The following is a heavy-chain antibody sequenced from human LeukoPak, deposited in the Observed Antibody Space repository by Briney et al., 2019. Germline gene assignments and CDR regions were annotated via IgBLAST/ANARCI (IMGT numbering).Heavy chain of an antibody. D-gene: IGHD2-2*01. CDR3: ASPRSTSWGWFDP. CDR2: IYYRGST. CDR1: GGSISSSSYY. J-gene: IGHJ5*02. Sequence: SETLSLTCTVSGGSISSSSYYWGWIRQPPGKGLEWIGSIYYRGSTYYNPSLKSRVTISVDTSKNQFSLKLSSVTAADTAVYYCASPRSTSWGWFDPWGQGTLVTVSS. V-gene: IGHV4-39*01.